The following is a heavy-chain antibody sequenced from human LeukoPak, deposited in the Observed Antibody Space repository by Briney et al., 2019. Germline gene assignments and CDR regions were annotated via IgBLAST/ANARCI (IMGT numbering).Heavy chain of an antibody. V-gene: IGHV6-1*01. CDR1: GDSFSSNSAT. J-gene: IGHJ6*02. CDR3: ASGPEGNYYGMDV. D-gene: IGHD1-14*01. CDR2: TYYRSKWYD. Sequence: SQTLSLTCTISGDSFSSNSATWNWIRQSPSRGLEWLGRTYYRSKWYDEYAVSVKSRITINPDTSKNQFSLHLNSVTSEDTAVYYCASGPEGNYYGMDVWGQGTSVTVSS.